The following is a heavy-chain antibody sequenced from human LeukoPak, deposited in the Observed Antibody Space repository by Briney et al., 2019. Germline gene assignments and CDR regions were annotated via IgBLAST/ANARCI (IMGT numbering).Heavy chain of an antibody. CDR1: GGSISSSSYY. CDR3: ARLVFDSLVIFDY. CDR2: IYYSGST. J-gene: IGHJ4*02. D-gene: IGHD1-26*01. Sequence: SETLSLTCTVSGGSISSSSYYWGWIRQPPGKGLGWIGSIYYSGSTYYNPSLKSRVTISVDTSKNQFSLKLSSVTAADTAVYYCARLVFDSLVIFDYWGQGTLVTVSS. V-gene: IGHV4-39*01.